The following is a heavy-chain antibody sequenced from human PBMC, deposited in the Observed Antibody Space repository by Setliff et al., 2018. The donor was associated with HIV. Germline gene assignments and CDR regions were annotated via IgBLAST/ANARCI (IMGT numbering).Heavy chain of an antibody. Sequence: SVKVSCKVSRSTFNSHTINWVRQAPGQGLDWMGRIIPILGIPSYAQKFQGRVTITADKSTNTAYMELKSLRSEDTALYYCATGPPYCSGGSCYSSLHHWGQGTLVTVSS. CDR2: IIPILGIP. D-gene: IGHD2-15*01. CDR1: RSTFNSHT. CDR3: ATGPPYCSGGSCYSSLHH. J-gene: IGHJ1*01. V-gene: IGHV1-69*02.